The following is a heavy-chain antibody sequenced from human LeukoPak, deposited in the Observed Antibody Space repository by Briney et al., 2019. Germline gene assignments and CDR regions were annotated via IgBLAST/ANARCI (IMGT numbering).Heavy chain of an antibody. CDR2: IKYDGSEK. D-gene: IGHD6-13*01. V-gene: IGHV3-7*01. J-gene: IGHJ4*02. Sequence: PGGSLRLSCAASGFTLSSYWVSLVRQAPGKGLEWVANIKYDGSEKDYVDSVKGRFTISRDNAKNSLYLQMNSLRAEDTAVYYCARDIAPAGLFFDYWGQGTLVTVSS. CDR1: GFTLSSYW. CDR3: ARDIAPAGLFFDY.